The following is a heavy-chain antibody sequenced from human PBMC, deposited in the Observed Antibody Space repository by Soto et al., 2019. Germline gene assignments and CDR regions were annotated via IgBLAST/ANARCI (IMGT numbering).Heavy chain of an antibody. CDR1: GFTFSSFV. CDR3: VRIAITATNKLGAFDV. D-gene: IGHD1-20*01. Sequence: EVQLLESGGGLVQPGGSLRLSCAASGFTFSSFVMNWVRQAPGKGLEWVSTISPGADVSHYTDSVKGRFTISRDNSRRTLHLQMDSLRVEDAPVYFCVRIAITATNKLGAFDVWGQGTAVTVSS. V-gene: IGHV3-23*01. CDR2: ISPGADVS. J-gene: IGHJ3*01.